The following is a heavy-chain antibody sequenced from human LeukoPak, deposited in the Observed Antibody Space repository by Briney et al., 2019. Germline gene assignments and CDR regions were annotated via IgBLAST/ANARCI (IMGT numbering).Heavy chain of an antibody. Sequence: GGSLRLSCAASGFTFDYYAMHWVRQAPGKGLEWVSFVTGDGGGTYYADSVRGRFTISRGNSENSLYLQMNNLRIEDTGLYYCAKDRDTTGFDYWGEGTLVTVSS. V-gene: IGHV3-43*02. CDR2: VTGDGGGT. CDR1: GFTFDYYA. J-gene: IGHJ4*02. CDR3: AKDRDTTGFDY. D-gene: IGHD2-8*01.